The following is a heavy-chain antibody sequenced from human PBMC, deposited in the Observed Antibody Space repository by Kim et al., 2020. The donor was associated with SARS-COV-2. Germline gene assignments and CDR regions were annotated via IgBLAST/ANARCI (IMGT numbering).Heavy chain of an antibody. Sequence: AESVKGQFTISRDNAKNSLYLQMNSLRAEDTAVYYCARDLVGTRGWFDPWGQGTLVTVSS. D-gene: IGHD2-21*01. J-gene: IGHJ5*02. CDR3: ARDLVGTRGWFDP. V-gene: IGHV3-21*01.